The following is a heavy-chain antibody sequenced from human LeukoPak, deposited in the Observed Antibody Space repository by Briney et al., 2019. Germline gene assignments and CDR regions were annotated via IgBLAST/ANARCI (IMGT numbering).Heavy chain of an antibody. CDR1: GGSISSYY. CDR2: IYYSGST. J-gene: IGHJ4*02. V-gene: IGHV4-59*08. Sequence: SETLSLTCTVSGGSISSYYWSWLRQPPGKGLEWIGYIYYSGSTNYNPSLKSRVTISVDTSKNQFSLKLSSVTAADTAVYYCARHYAGDGVLDYWGQGTLVTVSS. D-gene: IGHD3-16*01. CDR3: ARHYAGDGVLDY.